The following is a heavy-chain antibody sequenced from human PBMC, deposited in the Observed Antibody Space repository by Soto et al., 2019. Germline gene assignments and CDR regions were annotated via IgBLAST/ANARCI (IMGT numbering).Heavy chain of an antibody. V-gene: IGHV4-30-4*01. CDR1: GGSISGGDYY. J-gene: IGHJ1*01. CDR3: AREYGRWGAPED. CDR2: IYYSGST. Sequence: QVQLQESGPGLVKPSQTLSLTCTVSGGSISGGDYYWGGIRQPPGKGLEWIGYIYYSGSTYYNPSLKSRVTISVDPSKNQFSLKLSSVTAADTAVYYCAREYGRWGAPEDWGQGTLVTVSS. D-gene: IGHD3-10*01.